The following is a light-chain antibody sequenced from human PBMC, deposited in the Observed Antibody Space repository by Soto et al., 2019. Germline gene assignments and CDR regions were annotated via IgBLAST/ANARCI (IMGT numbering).Light chain of an antibody. J-gene: IGLJ3*02. Sequence: QSALPQPPSASGSPGQSVTLSCTGTSSDVGGYNYVSWYQQHPGKAPKLMIYEVSKRPSGVPDRFSGSTSGNTASLTVSGLQAEDEADYYCSSYAGSNNLVFGGGTKLTVL. V-gene: IGLV2-8*01. CDR2: EVS. CDR3: SSYAGSNNLV. CDR1: SSDVGGYNY.